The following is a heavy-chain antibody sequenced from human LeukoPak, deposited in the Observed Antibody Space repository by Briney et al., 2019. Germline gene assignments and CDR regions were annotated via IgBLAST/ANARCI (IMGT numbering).Heavy chain of an antibody. J-gene: IGHJ4*02. V-gene: IGHV3-21*01. CDR3: ARGLEEMATDDY. CDR2: ISSSSSYI. D-gene: IGHD5-24*01. Sequence: GGSLRLSCAASGFTFSSYSMNWVRQAPGKGLEWVSSISSSSSYIYYADSVKGRFTISSDNAKNSLYLQMNSLRAEDTAVYYCARGLEEMATDDYWGQGTLVTVSS. CDR1: GFTFSSYS.